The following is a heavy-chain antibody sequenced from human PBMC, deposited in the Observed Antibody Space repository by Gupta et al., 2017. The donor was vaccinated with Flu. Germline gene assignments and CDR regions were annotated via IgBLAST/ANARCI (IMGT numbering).Heavy chain of an antibody. D-gene: IGHD7-27*01. CDR2: CYPGDSGA. Sequence: EAQLVQSGSELNKPGESLKIFGKATGDSFPSRWIGRARQNPGQGLEWMGICYPGDSGARYSPSFQGQVTVSADKSITTAYLQWGSLKASDTAMYYCVRSVRSGDRDAFDVWGQGTMVTVSS. CDR1: GDSFPSRW. V-gene: IGHV5-51*03. J-gene: IGHJ3*01. CDR3: VRSVRSGDRDAFDV.